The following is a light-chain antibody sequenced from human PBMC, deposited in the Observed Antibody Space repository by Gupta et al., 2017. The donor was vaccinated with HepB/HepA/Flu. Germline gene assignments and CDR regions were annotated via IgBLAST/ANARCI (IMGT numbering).Light chain of an antibody. CDR2: RRN. CDR1: STNIGSNY. CDR3: AAWDDSLSGPW. V-gene: IGLV1-47*01. Sequence: QSVLTQPPSASGTPGQRVTISLSGSSTNIGSNYVYWYRQLPGTAPKPLIYRRNQRPSGVPDRFSGPKSGTSASLAISGLRSEDEADYYCAAWDDSLSGPWFGTGNKVTVL. J-gene: IGLJ1*01.